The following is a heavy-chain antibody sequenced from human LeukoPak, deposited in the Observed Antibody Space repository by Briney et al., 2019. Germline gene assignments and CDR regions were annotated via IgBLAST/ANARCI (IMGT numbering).Heavy chain of an antibody. V-gene: IGHV4-59*03. D-gene: IGHD1-26*01. CDR2: IHYTGNS. Sequence: PSETLSLTCTVSGVSISGFHWSWLRQPPGKAPEWIAYIHYTGNSHYNPSLKSRGTISVNTSKNQFSLKLSSVPAADTAVLYCWGDRGREGGFDFWGRGTLVTVSS. J-gene: IGHJ4*02. CDR3: WGDRGREGGFDF. CDR1: GVSISGFH.